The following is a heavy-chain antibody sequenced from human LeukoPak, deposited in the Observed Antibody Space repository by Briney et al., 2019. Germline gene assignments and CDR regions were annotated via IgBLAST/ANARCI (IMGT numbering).Heavy chain of an antibody. CDR3: AKDQWIEQMLGSHCDY. Sequence: QPGRSLRLSCAASGFTFSSYGMHWVRQAPGKGLEWVAVIWYDGSNKYYADSVKGRFTISRDNSKNTLYLQMNSLRAEDTAVYYCAKDQWIEQMLGSHCDYWGQGTLVTVSS. CDR1: GFTFSSYG. D-gene: IGHD5-12*01. J-gene: IGHJ4*02. CDR2: IWYDGSNK. V-gene: IGHV3-33*06.